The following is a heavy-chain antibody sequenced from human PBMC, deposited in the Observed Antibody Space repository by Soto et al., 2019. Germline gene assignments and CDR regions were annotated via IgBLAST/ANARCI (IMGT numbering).Heavy chain of an antibody. J-gene: IGHJ6*02. CDR2: IDPTGSYT. CDR3: ARLNYGDYYYYYGMDV. CDR1: GYSFTTYW. Sequence: PRESLKISCKGSGYSFTTYWINWVRQMPGKGLEWMGRIDPTGSYTNYSPSFQGHVTISADKSISTAYLQWSSLKASDTAMYYCARLNYGDYYYYYGMDVWGQGTTVTVSS. V-gene: IGHV5-10-1*01. D-gene: IGHD4-17*01.